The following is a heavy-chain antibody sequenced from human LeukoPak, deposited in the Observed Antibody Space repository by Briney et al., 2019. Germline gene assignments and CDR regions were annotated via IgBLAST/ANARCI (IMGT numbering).Heavy chain of an antibody. V-gene: IGHV1-2*06. D-gene: IGHD3-3*01. J-gene: IGHJ6*02. CDR2: INPNSGGT. CDR1: GYTFTGYY. Sequence: ASVTVSCKASGYTFTGYYMHWVRQAPGQGLEWMGRINPNSGGTNYAQKFQGRVTMTRDTSISTAYMELSRLRSDDTAVYYCARGGYDFVYYYYGMDVWGQGTTVTVSS. CDR3: ARGGYDFVYYYYGMDV.